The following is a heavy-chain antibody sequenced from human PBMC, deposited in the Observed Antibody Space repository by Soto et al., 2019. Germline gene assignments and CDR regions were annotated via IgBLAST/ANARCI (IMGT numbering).Heavy chain of an antibody. V-gene: IGHV3-11*01. Sequence: PGGSLRLSCAASELFFSDYYLSWIRQAPGKALECVAYISGTGDTKYYADSVTGRFTISRDNPKNSLYLQMNSLRPEDAAVYYCAIGGGQIYYKGLDVWGQGTTVTVSS. CDR3: AIGGGQIYYKGLDV. CDR1: ELFFSDYY. J-gene: IGHJ6*02. D-gene: IGHD3-10*01. CDR2: ISGTGDTK.